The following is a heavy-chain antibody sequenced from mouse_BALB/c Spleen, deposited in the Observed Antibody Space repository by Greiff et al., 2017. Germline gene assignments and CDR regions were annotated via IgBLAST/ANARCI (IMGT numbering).Heavy chain of an antibody. Sequence: LQQPGAELVKPGASVKMSCKASGYTFTSYNMHWVKQTPGQGLEWIGAIYPGNGDTSYNQKFKGKATLTADKSSSTAYMQLSSLTSEDSAVYYCARSGYDYDDDAMDYWGEGTSVTVSS. CDR2: IYPGNGDT. CDR3: ARSGYDYDDDAMDY. D-gene: IGHD2-4*01. CDR1: GYTFTSYN. V-gene: IGHV1-12*01. J-gene: IGHJ4*01.